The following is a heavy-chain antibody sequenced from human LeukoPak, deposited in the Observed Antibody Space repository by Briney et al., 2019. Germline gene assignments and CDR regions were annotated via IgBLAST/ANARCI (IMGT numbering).Heavy chain of an antibody. Sequence: SVEVSCKASGGTFSSYAISWVRQAPGQGLEWMGGIIPIFGTANYAQKFQGRVMITADESTSTAYMELSSLRSEDTAVYYCARVASTGRDGYKKGIDYWGQGTLVTVSS. D-gene: IGHD5-24*01. V-gene: IGHV1-69*13. J-gene: IGHJ4*02. CDR1: GGTFSSYA. CDR2: IIPIFGTA. CDR3: ARVASTGRDGYKKGIDY.